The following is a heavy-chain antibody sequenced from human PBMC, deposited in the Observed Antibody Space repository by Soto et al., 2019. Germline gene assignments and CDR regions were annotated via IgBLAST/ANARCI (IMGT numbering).Heavy chain of an antibody. CDR1: GFFFPTYW. Sequence: EVQLVESGGGLVQPGGSLRLSCAASGFFFPTYWMSWVRQAPGKGLEWVADINQDGSEKYHVDSVKGRFTISRDNPKNSLYRLMNSLRAEDTAIYYCTRGGDYGGRQDAFDIWAEGTMVTVSS. J-gene: IGHJ3*02. D-gene: IGHD4-17*01. V-gene: IGHV3-7*03. CDR2: INQDGSEK. CDR3: TRGGDYGGRQDAFDI.